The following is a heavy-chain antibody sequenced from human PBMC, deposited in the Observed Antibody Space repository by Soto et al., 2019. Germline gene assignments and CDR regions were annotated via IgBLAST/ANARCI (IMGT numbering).Heavy chain of an antibody. CDR2: ISYDGSNK. D-gene: IGHD6-19*01. J-gene: IGHJ4*02. Sequence: QVQLVESGGGVVQPGRSLRLSCAASGFTFSSYAMHWVRQAPGKGLEWVAVISYDGSNKYYADSVKGRFTISRDNSKNTLYLQMTSLRAEDTAVYYCARDGVAVAGDLYFDYWGQGTLVTVSS. CDR1: GFTFSSYA. V-gene: IGHV3-30-3*01. CDR3: ARDGVAVAGDLYFDY.